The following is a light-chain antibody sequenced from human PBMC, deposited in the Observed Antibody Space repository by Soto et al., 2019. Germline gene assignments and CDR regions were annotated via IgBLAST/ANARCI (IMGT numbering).Light chain of an antibody. CDR1: QSVSSSY. J-gene: IGKJ1*01. CDR2: GAS. V-gene: IGKV3-20*01. CDR3: QQYNSQGT. Sequence: EIVLTQSPGTLSLSPGERATLSCRASQSVSSSYLAWYQQKPGQAPRLLIYGASSRATGIPDRFSGSGSGTEFTLTISSLQPDDFATYYCQQYNSQGTFGQGTKVDIK.